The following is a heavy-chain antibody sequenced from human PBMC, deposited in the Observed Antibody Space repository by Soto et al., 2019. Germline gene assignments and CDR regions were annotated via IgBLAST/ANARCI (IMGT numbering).Heavy chain of an antibody. D-gene: IGHD3-22*01. CDR3: ARPGLDYYDSSGYYWNY. Sequence: GGSQRLSCAASGFTFSSYWMSWVRQAPGKGLEWVANIKQDGSEKYYVDSVKGQFTISRDNAKNSLYLQMNSLRAEDTAVYYCARPGLDYYDSSGYYWNYWGQGTLVTVSS. J-gene: IGHJ4*02. V-gene: IGHV3-7*01. CDR2: IKQDGSEK. CDR1: GFTFSSYW.